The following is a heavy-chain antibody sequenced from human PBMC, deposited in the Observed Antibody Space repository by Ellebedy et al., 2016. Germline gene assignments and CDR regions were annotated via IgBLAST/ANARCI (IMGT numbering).Heavy chain of an antibody. Sequence: GGSLRLSXAASGFTFDDYAMHWVRQAPGKGLEWVSGISWNSGNIDYADSVKGRFSISRDNAKNSLYLQMNSLRGEDTAFYYCAKDVDAVVVTAMPDYWGQGTLVTVSS. J-gene: IGHJ4*02. CDR1: GFTFDDYA. V-gene: IGHV3-9*01. CDR3: AKDVDAVVVTAMPDY. D-gene: IGHD2-21*02. CDR2: ISWNSGNI.